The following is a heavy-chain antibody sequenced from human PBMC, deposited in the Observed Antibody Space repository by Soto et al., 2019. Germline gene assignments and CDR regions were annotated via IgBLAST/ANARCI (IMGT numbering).Heavy chain of an antibody. CDR2: ISYDGNTQ. CDR1: GFIFSGYA. J-gene: IGHJ4*02. V-gene: IGHV3-30-3*01. CDR3: VKETNAYEINF. D-gene: IGHD3-9*01. Sequence: QVQLVESGGGVVQPGGSLRLSCAASGFIFSGYAMHWVRQAPGKGLEWVAVISYDGNTQYYADSVKGRFTVSRDNSNNILYVEMNNLRDEDTAMYYCVKETNAYEINFWGQGTLVTVSP.